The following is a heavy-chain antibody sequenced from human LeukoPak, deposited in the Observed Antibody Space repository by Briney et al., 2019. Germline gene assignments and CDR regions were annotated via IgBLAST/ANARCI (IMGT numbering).Heavy chain of an antibody. CDR3: ARDWFADTEEPGMDV. CDR1: GYSIRSGYY. D-gene: IGHD3-10*01. J-gene: IGHJ6*02. Sequence: SETLSLTCTVSGYSIRSGYYWGWIRQPPGKGLEWIGSIYHSGSTYYNPSLKSRVTISVDTSKNQFSLKLSSVTAADTAVYYCARDWFADTEEPGMDVWGQGTTVTVSS. CDR2: IYHSGST. V-gene: IGHV4-38-2*02.